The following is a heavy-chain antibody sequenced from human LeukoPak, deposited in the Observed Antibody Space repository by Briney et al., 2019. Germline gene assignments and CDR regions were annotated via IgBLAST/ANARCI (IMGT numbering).Heavy chain of an antibody. D-gene: IGHD2-21*02. CDR3: ARLAVVVTARPDY. CDR1: GGSISNYY. J-gene: IGHJ4*02. Sequence: SETLSLTCTVSGGSISNYYWSWIRQPPGKGLEWIGYIYQSGSTDYNPSLKSRVTISVDTSKNQFSLKLSSVTAADTAVYYCARLAVVVTARPDYWGQGTLVTVSS. V-gene: IGHV4-59*01. CDR2: IYQSGST.